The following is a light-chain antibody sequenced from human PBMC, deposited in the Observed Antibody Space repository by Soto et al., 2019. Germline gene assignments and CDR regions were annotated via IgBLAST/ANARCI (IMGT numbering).Light chain of an antibody. J-gene: IGKJ4*01. CDR2: GAS. Sequence: DIQMTQSPSTLSASSGDRVTITCRASQSISTWLAWYQQKPGKAPKLLIYGASSLASGVPSRFSGSGSGTEFTLTISSLQSEDCAIYYCQQYHTWPITFGGGTKVDI. V-gene: IGKV1-5*01. CDR3: QQYHTWPIT. CDR1: QSISTW.